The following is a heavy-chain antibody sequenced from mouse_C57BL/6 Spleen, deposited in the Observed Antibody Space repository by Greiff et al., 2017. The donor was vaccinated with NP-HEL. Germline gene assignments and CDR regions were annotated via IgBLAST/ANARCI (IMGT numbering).Heavy chain of an antibody. CDR1: GFTFSSYG. CDR3: ARGTGNYFDY. CDR2: ISSGGSYT. D-gene: IGHD1-1*02. V-gene: IGHV5-6*01. J-gene: IGHJ2*01. Sequence: EVQLVESGGDLVKPGGSLKLSCAASGFTFSSYGMSWVRQTPDKRLEWVATISSGGSYTYYPDSVKGRFTISRDNAKNTLYLQMSSLKSEATAMYYCARGTGNYFDYWGQGTTLTVSS.